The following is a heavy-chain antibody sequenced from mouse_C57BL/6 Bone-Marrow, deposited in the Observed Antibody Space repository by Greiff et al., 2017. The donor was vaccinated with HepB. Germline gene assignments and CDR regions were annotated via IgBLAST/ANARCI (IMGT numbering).Heavy chain of an antibody. V-gene: IGHV1-55*01. CDR2: IYPGSGST. CDR1: GYTFTSYW. Sequence: QVQLQQPGAELVKPGASVKMSCKASGYTFTSYWITWVKQRPGQGLEWIGDIYPGSGSTNYNEKFKSKATLTVDTSSSTAYMQLSSLTSEDSAVYYCARYLYYSNLYYAMDYWGQGTSVTVSS. CDR3: ARYLYYSNLYYAMDY. D-gene: IGHD2-5*01. J-gene: IGHJ4*01.